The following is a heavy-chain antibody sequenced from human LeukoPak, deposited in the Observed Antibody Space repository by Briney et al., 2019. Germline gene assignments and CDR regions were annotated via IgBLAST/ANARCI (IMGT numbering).Heavy chain of an antibody. D-gene: IGHD3-10*01. V-gene: IGHV3-74*01. Sequence: GGSLRLSCAASGFTFSSYWMHWVRQAPGKGLVWVSRINSDGSSTNYADSVKGRFTISRDNAKNTLYLQMISLRAEDTAVYYCAKEPTYFYGSGSFSHYFDYWGQGTLVTASS. J-gene: IGHJ4*02. CDR3: AKEPTYFYGSGSFSHYFDY. CDR2: INSDGSST. CDR1: GFTFSSYW.